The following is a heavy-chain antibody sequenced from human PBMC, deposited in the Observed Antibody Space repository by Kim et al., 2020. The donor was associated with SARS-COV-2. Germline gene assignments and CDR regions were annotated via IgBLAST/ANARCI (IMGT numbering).Heavy chain of an antibody. Sequence: GGSLRLSCVASGSIVSTNYMSWVRQAPGKGLEWVSVIQTDGRTDYADSVKGRFTVSRDNSKNTLYLDMSSLRAEDTAVYYCARDRHSSWYPYYYGMDVWG. V-gene: IGHV3-53*01. D-gene: IGHD6-13*01. CDR3: ARDRHSSWYPYYYGMDV. J-gene: IGHJ6*01. CDR1: GSIVSTNY. CDR2: IQTDGRT.